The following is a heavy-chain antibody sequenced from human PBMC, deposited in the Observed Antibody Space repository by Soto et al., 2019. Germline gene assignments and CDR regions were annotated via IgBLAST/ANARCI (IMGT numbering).Heavy chain of an antibody. CDR2: FDPEDGET. J-gene: IGHJ4*02. V-gene: IGHV1-24*01. Sequence: XVKVSGRVSGYTLTELSMHWVRRAPGKGLEWMGGFDPEDGETIYAQKFQGRVTMTEDTSTDTAYMELSSLRSEDTAVYYCANLYSSGWYQFDYWGQGTLVTVSS. CDR1: GYTLTELS. D-gene: IGHD6-19*01. CDR3: ANLYSSGWYQFDY.